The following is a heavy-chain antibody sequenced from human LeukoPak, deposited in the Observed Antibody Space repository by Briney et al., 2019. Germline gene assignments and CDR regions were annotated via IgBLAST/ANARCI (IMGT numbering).Heavy chain of an antibody. CDR1: GFTFSSCS. Sequence: GGSLRLSCAASGFTFSSCSMNWVRQAPGKGLEWVADIKQDGSEKYYVDSVKGRFTISRDNAKNSLYLQMNGLRAEDTAVYYCGRVYIAVGSTRIDYWGQGTLVTVSS. V-gene: IGHV3-7*01. CDR3: GRVYIAVGSTRIDY. CDR2: IKQDGSEK. J-gene: IGHJ4*02. D-gene: IGHD1-26*01.